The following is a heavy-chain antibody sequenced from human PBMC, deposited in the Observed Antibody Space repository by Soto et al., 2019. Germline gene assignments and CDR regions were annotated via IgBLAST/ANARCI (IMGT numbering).Heavy chain of an antibody. D-gene: IGHD3-9*01. CDR1: GGSISSGDYY. Sequence: SETLSLTCTVSGGSISSGDYYWSWIRQPPGKGLEWIGCIYYSGSTYYNPSLKSRVTISVDTSKNQFSLKLSPVTAADTAVYYCASAAYGILTGYCVYFDYWGQGTLVTVSS. CDR2: IYYSGST. CDR3: ASAAYGILTGYCVYFDY. J-gene: IGHJ4*02. V-gene: IGHV4-30-4*01.